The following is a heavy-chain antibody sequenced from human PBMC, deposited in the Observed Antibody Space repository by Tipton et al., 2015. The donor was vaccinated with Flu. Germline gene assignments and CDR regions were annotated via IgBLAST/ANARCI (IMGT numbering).Heavy chain of an antibody. CDR1: GGSISSGGYY. J-gene: IGHJ4*02. D-gene: IGHD6-19*01. Sequence: LRLSCTVSGGSISSGGYYWSWIRQHPGKGLEWIGYIYYSGSTYYNPSLQSRITISLDTSKNQFSLKLSSVTAADTAVYFCARCIAVAGIFDFWGQGTLVTVSS. CDR3: ARCIAVAGIFDF. CDR2: IYYSGST. V-gene: IGHV4-31*03.